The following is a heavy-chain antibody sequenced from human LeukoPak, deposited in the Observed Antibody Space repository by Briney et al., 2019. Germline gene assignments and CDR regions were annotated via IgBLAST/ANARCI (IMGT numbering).Heavy chain of an antibody. D-gene: IGHD2-8*01. J-gene: IGHJ4*02. Sequence: SETLSLTCTVSGGSIRYYYWSWIRQSPGKGLEWIGYIYYNGTTNYNPSLKSRVTISVDMSKNQFSLKMSSATAADTAVYYCARNGGLFDYWGQGRLVTVSS. CDR2: IYYNGTT. CDR1: GGSIRYYY. CDR3: ARNGGLFDY. V-gene: IGHV4-59*01.